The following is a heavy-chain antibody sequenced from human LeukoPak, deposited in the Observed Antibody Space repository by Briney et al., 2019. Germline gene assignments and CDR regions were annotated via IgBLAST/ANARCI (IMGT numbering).Heavy chain of an antibody. CDR1: GDSLSSYY. Sequence: SETLSLTCTVPGDSLSSYYWSWIRQPPGKGLEWIGYIYYSGSTNYNPSLKSRVTISVDTSKSQFSLKLSSVTAADTAVYYCARYKSVADSFDPWGQGTLVTVSS. V-gene: IGHV4-59*01. CDR3: ARYKSVADSFDP. D-gene: IGHD1-1*01. J-gene: IGHJ5*02. CDR2: IYYSGST.